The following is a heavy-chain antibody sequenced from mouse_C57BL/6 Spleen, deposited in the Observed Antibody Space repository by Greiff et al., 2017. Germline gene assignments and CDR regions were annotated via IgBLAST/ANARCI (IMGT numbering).Heavy chain of an antibody. D-gene: IGHD4-1*01. CDR2: IAPANGDT. CDR1: GFNIKDDY. CDR3: TSGVTGTQFAY. J-gene: IGHJ3*01. V-gene: IGHV14-4*01. Sequence: VQLQQSGAELVRPGASVKLSCTASGFNIKDDYVDWVKQRPEQGLEWIGWIAPANGDTEYASKFQGKATLTADTSSNTAYLQLSSLTSEDTAVYYCTSGVTGTQFAYWGQGTLVTVSA.